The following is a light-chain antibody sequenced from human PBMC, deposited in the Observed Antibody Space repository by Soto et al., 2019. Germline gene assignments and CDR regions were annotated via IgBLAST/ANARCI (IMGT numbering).Light chain of an antibody. Sequence: QSALTQPPSASGSPGQSVTISCTGTSSDVGGYNYVAWYQQHPGKAPKLIIYEVINRPSGVPDRFSGSKSDNTASLTVPGLRAEDEADYYCKSYAGRNTRVFSGGTKLTVL. J-gene: IGLJ3*02. CDR3: KSYAGRNTRV. CDR1: SSDVGGYNY. CDR2: EVI. V-gene: IGLV2-8*01.